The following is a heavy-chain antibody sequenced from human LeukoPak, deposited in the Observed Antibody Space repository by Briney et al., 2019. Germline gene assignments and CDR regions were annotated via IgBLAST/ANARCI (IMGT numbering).Heavy chain of an antibody. CDR1: GFTFSDSW. CDR2: INTHGTA. D-gene: IGHD5-24*01. CDR3: ATNKMDYFDY. Sequence: GGSLRLSCAASGFTFSDSWMYWVRQAPGEGLLWIANINTHGTATYADSVKGRFTISRDNSKNTLYLQMNSLRAEDTAVYYCATNKMDYFDYWGQGTLVTVSS. V-gene: IGHV3-74*03. J-gene: IGHJ4*02.